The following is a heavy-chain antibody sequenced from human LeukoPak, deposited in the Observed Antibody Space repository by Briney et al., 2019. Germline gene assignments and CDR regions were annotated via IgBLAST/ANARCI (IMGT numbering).Heavy chain of an antibody. CDR2: IYPGDSDT. J-gene: IGHJ6*02. V-gene: IGHV5-51*01. CDR3: ARLRSCGGDCYPHYYHYGMDV. CDR1: GYSFTSYW. Sequence: GESLKISCKGSGYSFTSYWIGWVRQMPGKGLEWMGIIYPGDSDTRYSPSFQGQVTISADKSISTAYLQWSSLKASDTAMYYCARLRSCGGDCYPHYYHYGMDVWGQGTTVTVSS. D-gene: IGHD2-21*02.